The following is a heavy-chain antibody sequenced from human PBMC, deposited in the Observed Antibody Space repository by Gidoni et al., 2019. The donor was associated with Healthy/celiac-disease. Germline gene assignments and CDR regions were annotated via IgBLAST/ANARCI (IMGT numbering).Heavy chain of an antibody. V-gene: IGHV1-8*01. CDR2: MNPTSGTT. CDR1: GYTIPCYD. CDR3: ARGLAYYDSSGYYPYWYFDL. J-gene: IGHJ2*01. D-gene: IGHD3-22*01. Sequence: QVQLVQSRAEVKKPAATVKVSCKASGYTIPCYDINWVRQATGQGLEWMGWMNPTSGTTSYAQKFQGRVTMTRNTSISTAYMGLSSLRSGDTAVYYGARGLAYYDSSGYYPYWYFDLWGRGTLVTVSS.